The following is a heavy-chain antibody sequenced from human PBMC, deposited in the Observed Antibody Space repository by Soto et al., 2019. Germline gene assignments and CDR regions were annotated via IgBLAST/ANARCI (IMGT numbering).Heavy chain of an antibody. CDR3: ARRRRYGSGSYYWFNYFDP. V-gene: IGHV1-69*13. CDR1: GGTFSSHA. Sequence: SVKVSCKASGGTFSSHAFSWVRQAPGQGLEWMGDIIPFFDTADYAQKFQGRVTITADESTSTAYMELSSLRSEDTAVYYYARRRRYGSGSYYWFNYFDPWGQGTPVTVSS. D-gene: IGHD3-10*01. CDR2: IIPFFDTA. J-gene: IGHJ5*02.